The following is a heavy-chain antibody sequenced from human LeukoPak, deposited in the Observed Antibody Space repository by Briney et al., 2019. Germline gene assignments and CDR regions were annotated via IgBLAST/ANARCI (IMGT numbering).Heavy chain of an antibody. CDR1: GLAIADFA. CDR3: AKESGKFDY. Sequence: GGSLRLSCVASGLAIADFAMHWVRQAPGKGLEWVSLISGDGVSTFYADSVRGRFSISRDNSKNSLYLEMNSLRTEDAAMYYCAKESGKFDYWGQGTLVAVSS. V-gene: IGHV3-43*02. J-gene: IGHJ4*02. CDR2: ISGDGVST.